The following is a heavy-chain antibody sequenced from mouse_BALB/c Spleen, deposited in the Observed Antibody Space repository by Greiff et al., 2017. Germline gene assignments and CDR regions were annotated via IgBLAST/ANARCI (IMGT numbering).Heavy chain of an antibody. J-gene: IGHJ3*01. CDR2: IWAGGST. V-gene: IGHV2-9*02. CDR1: GFSLTSYG. CDR3: ATSYYRYDGAWFAY. Sequence: VMLVESGPGLVAPSQSLSITCTVSGFSLTSYGVHWVRQPPGKGLEWLGVIWAGGSTNYNSALMSRLSISKDNSKSQVFLKMNSLQTDDTAMYYCATSYYRYDGAWFAYWGQGTLVTVSA. D-gene: IGHD2-14*01.